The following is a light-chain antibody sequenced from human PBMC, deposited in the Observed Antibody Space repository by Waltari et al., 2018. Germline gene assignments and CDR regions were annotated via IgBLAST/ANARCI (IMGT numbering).Light chain of an antibody. CDR2: DAS. CDR1: QSVSSNS. V-gene: IGKV3-20*01. J-gene: IGKJ1*01. Sequence: EIVLTQFPGTLSLSPGGRATLSCRASQSVSSNSLAWYQQKPGQTPRLLMDDASIRTTGIPDRFSGSGSGTDFTLTISRLEPDDFGVYYCQHYGDSRWTFGQGARVEIK. CDR3: QHYGDSRWT.